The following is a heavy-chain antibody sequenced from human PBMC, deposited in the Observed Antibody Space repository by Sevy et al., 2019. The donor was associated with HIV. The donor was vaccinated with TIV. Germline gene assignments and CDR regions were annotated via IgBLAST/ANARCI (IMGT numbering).Heavy chain of an antibody. CDR2: ISGSGGST. V-gene: IGHV3-23*01. D-gene: IGHD2-2*03. CDR1: GFTFSSYA. CDR3: AKAGSPGYCSSTSCYARHWFDP. J-gene: IGHJ5*02. Sequence: GGSLRLSCAASGFTFSSYAMSWVRQAPGKGLEWVSAISGSGGSTYYADSVKGRFTISRDNSKNTLYLQMSSLRAEDTAVYYCAKAGSPGYCSSTSCYARHWFDPWGQGTLVTVST.